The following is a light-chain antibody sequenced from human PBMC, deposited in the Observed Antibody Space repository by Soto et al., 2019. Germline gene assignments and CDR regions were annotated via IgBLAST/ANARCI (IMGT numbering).Light chain of an antibody. CDR3: QQDNNLPFT. Sequence: EIVMTQSPATLSVSPGERATLSCRASQSVSSNLAWYQQKPGQAPKLLIYGASTRGTGIPARFSGSGSGTEFPLTISSLQAEDFAIYYCQQDNNLPFTFGPGTKVDIK. CDR2: GAS. V-gene: IGKV3-15*01. J-gene: IGKJ3*01. CDR1: QSVSSN.